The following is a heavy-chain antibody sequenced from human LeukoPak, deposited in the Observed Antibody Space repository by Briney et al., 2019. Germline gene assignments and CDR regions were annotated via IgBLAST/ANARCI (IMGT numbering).Heavy chain of an antibody. D-gene: IGHD3-10*01. J-gene: IGHJ4*02. CDR2: INHRGSA. V-gene: IGHV4-34*01. Sequence: PSETLSLTCAVYGGSFSGYYWSWIRQPPGKGLEWIGEINHRGSANYIPSLKSRVTISIDTPKNQFSLKLSSVTAADTAVYYCARTSCYYGSGSIKYWGQGTLVTVSS. CDR3: ARTSCYYGSGSIKY. CDR1: GGSFSGYY.